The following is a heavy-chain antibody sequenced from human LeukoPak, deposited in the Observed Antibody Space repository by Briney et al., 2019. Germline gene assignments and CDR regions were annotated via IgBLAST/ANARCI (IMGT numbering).Heavy chain of an antibody. CDR3: ARDSTTTWYGQDY. J-gene: IGHJ4*02. Sequence: SETLSLTCTVSGGSISSGSYYWTWIRQPAGKGLEWIGRISTSGSTNYNPSLKSRITISIDTSKNQFSLKLSSVTAADTALYYCARDSTTTWYGQDYWGQGTPVTVSS. CDR1: GGSISSGSYY. D-gene: IGHD1-26*01. V-gene: IGHV4-61*02. CDR2: ISTSGST.